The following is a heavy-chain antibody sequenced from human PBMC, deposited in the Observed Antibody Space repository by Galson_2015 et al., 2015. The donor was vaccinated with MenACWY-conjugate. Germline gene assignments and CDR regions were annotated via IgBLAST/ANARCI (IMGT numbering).Heavy chain of an antibody. V-gene: IGHV3-23*01. J-gene: IGHJ4*02. CDR3: AKNRFGGRPYYFDY. D-gene: IGHD2-15*01. CDR2: ISGSGTTK. Sequence: LRLSCAVSGFNFSTYGLARVRQAPGKGLEWVSAISGSGTTKYDADSVKGRFTISRDNSKNTLYLQMNSLRAEDTAVYYCAKNRFGGRPYYFDYWGQGTLVTVSS. CDR1: GFNFSTYG.